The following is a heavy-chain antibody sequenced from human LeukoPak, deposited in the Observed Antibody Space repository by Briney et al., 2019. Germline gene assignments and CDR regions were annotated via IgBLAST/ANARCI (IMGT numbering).Heavy chain of an antibody. V-gene: IGHV3-21*01. CDR2: ISSSSSYI. CDR1: GFTFSSYS. Sequence: PGGSLRLSCAASGFTFSSYSMNWVRQAPGKGLEWVSSISSSSSYIYYADSVKGRFTISRDNAKNSLYLQMNSLRVEDTAVYYCARDLKLGTSYEFDYWGQGTLVTVSS. D-gene: IGHD1-7*01. J-gene: IGHJ4*02. CDR3: ARDLKLGTSYEFDY.